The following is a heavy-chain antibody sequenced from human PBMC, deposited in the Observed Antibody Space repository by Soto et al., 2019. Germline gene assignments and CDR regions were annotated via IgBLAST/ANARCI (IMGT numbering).Heavy chain of an antibody. CDR2: IYYSGST. CDR3: AREYSSSSGTTDAFDI. Sequence: ASETLSLTCTVSGGSISSGGYYWSWIRQHPGKGLEWIGYIYYSGSTYYNPSLKSRVTISVDTSKNQFSLKLSSVTAADTDVYYCAREYSSSSGTTDAFDIWGQGTMVTVSS. D-gene: IGHD6-6*01. J-gene: IGHJ3*02. CDR1: GGSISSGGYY. V-gene: IGHV4-31*03.